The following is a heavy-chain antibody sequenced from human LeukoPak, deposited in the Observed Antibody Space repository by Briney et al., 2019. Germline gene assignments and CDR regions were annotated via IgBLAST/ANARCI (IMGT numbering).Heavy chain of an antibody. CDR3: VREGTTVALFDY. Sequence: GGSLRLSCVVSGISLSNYAMSWVRQAPGKGLEWVANIKQDGSETYYLDPVKGRFTISRDNAENSLYLQMNSLRVEDTAVYYCVREGTTVALFDYWGQGSLVTVSS. V-gene: IGHV3-7*01. CDR2: IKQDGSET. J-gene: IGHJ4*02. D-gene: IGHD6-19*01. CDR1: GISLSNYA.